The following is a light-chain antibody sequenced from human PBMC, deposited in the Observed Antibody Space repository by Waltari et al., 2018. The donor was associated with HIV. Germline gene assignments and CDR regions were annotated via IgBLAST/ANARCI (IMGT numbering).Light chain of an antibody. CDR2: GVN. V-gene: IGLV2-14*01. CDR1: TSDIGIYDL. CDR3: SSYTDSDSLL. J-gene: IGLJ2*01. Sequence: QSALTQPAFVSGSPGQSITISCTGDTSDIGIYDLVSWYQKYQEKGHRLIMYGVNTRPSGISNRFSGSKSGNTASLSISALQGDDEADYYCSSYTDSDSLLFGGGTKLTVL.